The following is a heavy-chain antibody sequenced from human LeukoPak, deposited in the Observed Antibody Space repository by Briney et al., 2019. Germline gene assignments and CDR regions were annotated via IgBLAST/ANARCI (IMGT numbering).Heavy chain of an antibody. CDR2: INPNSGGT. CDR3: ARSHIAVAASDAFDI. J-gene: IGHJ3*02. D-gene: IGHD6-19*01. V-gene: IGHV1-2*02. Sequence: ASVKVSCKASGYTFTGYYMHWVRQAPGQGLEWMGWINPNSGGTNYAQKFQGRVTMTRDTSISTAYMELSRLRSDDTAVYYCARSHIAVAASDAFDIWGQGTMVTVSS. CDR1: GYTFTGYY.